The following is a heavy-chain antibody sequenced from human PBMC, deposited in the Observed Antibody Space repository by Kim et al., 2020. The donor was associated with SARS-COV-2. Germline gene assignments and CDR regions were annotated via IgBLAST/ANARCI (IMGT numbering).Heavy chain of an antibody. D-gene: IGHD6-19*01. J-gene: IGHJ6*02. CDR2: IYYSGST. V-gene: IGHV4-59*01. CDR3: ARDSSGGPKNYFYYGMDV. CDR1: GGSISSYY. Sequence: SETLSLTCTVSGGSISSYYWSWIRQPPGKGLEWIGYIYYSGSTKYNPSLKSRVTISVDTSKNQFSLKLSSVTAADTAVYYCARDSSGGPKNYFYYGMDVWGQGSTVTVSS.